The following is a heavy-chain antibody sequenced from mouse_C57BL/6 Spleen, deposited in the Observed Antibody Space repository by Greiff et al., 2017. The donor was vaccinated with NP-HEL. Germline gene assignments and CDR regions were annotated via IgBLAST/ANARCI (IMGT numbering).Heavy chain of an antibody. V-gene: IGHV1-54*01. CDR2: INPGSGGT. CDR3: ARSGAMDY. Sequence: VQLQQSGAELVRPGTSVKVSCKASGYAFTNYLIEWVKQRPGQGLEWIGVINPGSGGTNYNEKFKGKATLTADKSSSTASMQLSSLTSVDSAVYLWARSGAMDYWGQGTPVTVSS. CDR1: GYAFTNYL. J-gene: IGHJ4*01. D-gene: IGHD3-1*01.